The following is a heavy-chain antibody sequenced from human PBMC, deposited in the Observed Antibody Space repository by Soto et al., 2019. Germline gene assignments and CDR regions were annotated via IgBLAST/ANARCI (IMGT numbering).Heavy chain of an antibody. CDR1: GFTFGDYA. Sequence: GGSLRLSCTTSGFTFGDYAMSWFRQAPGKGLEWVGFIRSKPYGGTTEYAASVKGRFTISRDESKSIAFLQMNSLKSEDTAIYYCARACYDFWSGYFPLDYWGQGTLVTVSS. CDR3: ARACYDFWSGYFPLDY. CDR2: IRSKPYGGTT. D-gene: IGHD3-3*01. V-gene: IGHV3-49*03. J-gene: IGHJ4*02.